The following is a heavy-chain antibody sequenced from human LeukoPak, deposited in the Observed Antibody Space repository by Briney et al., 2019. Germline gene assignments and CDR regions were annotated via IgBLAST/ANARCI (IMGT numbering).Heavy chain of an antibody. Sequence: GASVKVSCKASRYTFTGDYMHWVRQAPGQGLEWMGWISAYNGNTNYAQKLQGRVTMTTDTSTSTAYMELRSLRSDDTAVYYCAREAFTIFGVVITQYYYGMDVWGQGTTVTVSS. D-gene: IGHD3-3*01. CDR2: ISAYNGNT. CDR3: AREAFTIFGVVITQYYYGMDV. V-gene: IGHV1-18*04. CDR1: RYTFTGDY. J-gene: IGHJ6*02.